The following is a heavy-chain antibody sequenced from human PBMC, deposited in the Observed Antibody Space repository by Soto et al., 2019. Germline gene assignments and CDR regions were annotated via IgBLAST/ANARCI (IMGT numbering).Heavy chain of an antibody. CDR1: GFTFSSYA. CDR2: INSDGSST. CDR3: ARAPPDAGNYYYYGKDV. Sequence: GGSLRLSCAASGFTFSSYAMSWVRQAPGKGLEWVSAINSDGSSTSYADSVKGRFTISRDNAKNTLYLQMNSLRAEDTAVYYCARAPPDAGNYYYYGKDVWGQGTTVTVSS. J-gene: IGHJ6*02. V-gene: IGHV3-74*01.